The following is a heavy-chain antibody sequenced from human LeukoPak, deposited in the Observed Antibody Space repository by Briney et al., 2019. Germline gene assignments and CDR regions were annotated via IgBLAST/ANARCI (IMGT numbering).Heavy chain of an antibody. Sequence: PGGSLRLSCAASGFTFSTYWMHWVRQAPGKGLVWVSRINSDGSSTRYADPVKGRFTISRDNAKNTLYLQMNSLRAEDTAVYYCGLEPRGGYWGQGTLVTVSS. CDR1: GFTFSTYW. D-gene: IGHD1-1*01. CDR2: INSDGSST. J-gene: IGHJ4*02. V-gene: IGHV3-74*01. CDR3: GLEPRGGY.